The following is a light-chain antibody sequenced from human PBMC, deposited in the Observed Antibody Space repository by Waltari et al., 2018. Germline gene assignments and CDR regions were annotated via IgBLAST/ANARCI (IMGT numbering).Light chain of an antibody. Sequence: DIQMTKSPSSLSASVGARVTITCRASQSISSYLNWYHQNPGKAPKLLIYAASSLQSGVPSRFSGSGSGTDFTLTISSLQPEDFATYYCQQSYSTLYTFGQGTKLEIK. CDR3: QQSYSTLYT. CDR1: QSISSY. V-gene: IGKV1-39*01. CDR2: AAS. J-gene: IGKJ2*01.